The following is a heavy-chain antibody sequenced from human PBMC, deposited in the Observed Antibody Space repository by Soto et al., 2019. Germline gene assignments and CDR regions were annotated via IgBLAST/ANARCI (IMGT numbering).Heavy chain of an antibody. V-gene: IGHV1-2*02. Sequence: QVQLMSSGAEVKKPGASVKVSCRASGYTFTDYYIHWVRQAPGQGLQWVGWINPNSGATEYAQKFQGRVTMTRDPSISTVYMEVTRLRSDDTALYFCARAAPLRYSGYALDHWGQGTRVTVST. CDR1: GYTFTDYY. D-gene: IGHD5-12*01. CDR3: ARAAPLRYSGYALDH. J-gene: IGHJ4*02. CDR2: INPNSGAT.